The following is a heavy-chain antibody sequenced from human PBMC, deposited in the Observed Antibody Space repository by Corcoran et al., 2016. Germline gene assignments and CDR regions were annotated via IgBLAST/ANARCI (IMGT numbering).Heavy chain of an antibody. D-gene: IGHD3-22*01. CDR3: ARDRGSSGRGGYYSMDV. CDR1: GYTFTSYY. Sequence: QVQLVQSGAEVKKPGASVKVSCKASGYTFTSYYMHWVRQAPGQGLEWMGIINPSGGSTSYAQKFQGRVTMTRDTSTSTVYMELSSLRSEDTAVYYWARDRGSSGRGGYYSMDVWGQGTTVTVSS. V-gene: IGHV1-46*01. J-gene: IGHJ6*02. CDR2: INPSGGST.